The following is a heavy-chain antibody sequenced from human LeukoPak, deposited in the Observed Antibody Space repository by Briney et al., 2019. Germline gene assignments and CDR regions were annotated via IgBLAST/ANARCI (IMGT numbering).Heavy chain of an antibody. V-gene: IGHV3-30*04. CDR1: GFTFSSYA. Sequence: RSLRLSCAASGFTFSSYAMHWVRQAPGKGLEWVAVISYDGSNKYYADSVKGRFTISRDNSKNTLYLQMNSLRAEDTAVYYCARGPPTPRDYYYGMDVWGKGTTVTVSS. CDR2: ISYDGSNK. CDR3: ARGPPTPRDYYYGMDV. J-gene: IGHJ6*04.